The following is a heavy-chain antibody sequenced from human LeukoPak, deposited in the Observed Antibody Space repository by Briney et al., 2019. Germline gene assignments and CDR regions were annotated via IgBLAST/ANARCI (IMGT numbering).Heavy chain of an antibody. J-gene: IGHJ4*02. Sequence: SGPTLVKPTQTLTLTCTFSGFSLTTSGVGVGWIRQPPGKALEWLALIYWDDDKRYSPSLKSRVTITKDTSRNQVVLTMTNMDPVDTATYYCSRTRRGQIGWTNDYWGQGTLVTVSS. V-gene: IGHV2-5*02. CDR1: GFSLTTSGVG. CDR3: SRTRRGQIGWTNDY. CDR2: IYWDDDK. D-gene: IGHD6-19*01.